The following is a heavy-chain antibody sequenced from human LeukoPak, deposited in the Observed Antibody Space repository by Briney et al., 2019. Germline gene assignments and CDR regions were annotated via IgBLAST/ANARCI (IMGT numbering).Heavy chain of an antibody. J-gene: IGHJ5*02. CDR1: GFTFSSYG. V-gene: IGHV3-23*01. CDR2: ISGSGGST. CDR3: AKGRYTMILNWFDP. D-gene: IGHD3-22*01. Sequence: PGGSLRLSCAASGFTFSSYGMSWVRQAPGKGLEWVSAISGSGGSTYYVDSVKGRFTISRDNSKNTLYLQMNSLRAEDTAVYYCAKGRYTMILNWFDPWGQGTLVTVSS.